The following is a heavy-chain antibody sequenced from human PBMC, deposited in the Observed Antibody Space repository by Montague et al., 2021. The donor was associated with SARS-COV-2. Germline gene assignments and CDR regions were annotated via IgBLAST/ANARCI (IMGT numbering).Heavy chain of an antibody. J-gene: IGHJ6*02. Sequence: SLRLSCAASGFTFSSYDIHWVRQAPGEGLEWVAVIWYDGSNKYYADSVKGRFTISRDNSKNTLYLQMNSLRAEDTAVYYCARVLSYYGMDVWGQGTTVTVSS. CDR1: GFTFSSYD. V-gene: IGHV3-33*08. D-gene: IGHD3-10*01. CDR3: ARVLSYYGMDV. CDR2: IWYDGSNK.